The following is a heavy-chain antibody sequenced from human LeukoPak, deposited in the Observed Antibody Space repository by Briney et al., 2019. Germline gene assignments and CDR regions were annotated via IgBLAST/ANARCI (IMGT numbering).Heavy chain of an antibody. D-gene: IGHD6-13*01. J-gene: IGHJ3*02. V-gene: IGHV3-23*01. CDR1: GFTFSSYG. CDR3: ARGIAAAGTPSWIAFDI. CDR2: ISGSGGST. Sequence: PGGSLRLSCAASGFTFSSYGMSWVRQAPGKGLEWVSAISGSGGSTYYADSVKGRFTISRDNSRNTLSLQMSSLRVEDTALYYCARGIAAAGTPSWIAFDIWGQGTMVTVSS.